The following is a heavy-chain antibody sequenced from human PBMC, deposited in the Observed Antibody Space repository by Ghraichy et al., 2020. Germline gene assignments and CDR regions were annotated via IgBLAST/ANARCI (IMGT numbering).Heavy chain of an antibody. D-gene: IGHD3-22*01. V-gene: IGHV4-59*08. CDR3: ARLRNSYYYVLDY. CDR2: IHYSGST. CDR1: GGSIGSYF. J-gene: IGHJ4*02. Sequence: ESLNISCTVSGGSIGSYFWSWIRQPPGKGLEWIGYIHYSGSTDYNPSLKSRVTISMDTSKKRFSLKLHSATAADSAVYYCARLRNSYYYVLDYWGPGILVTVSS.